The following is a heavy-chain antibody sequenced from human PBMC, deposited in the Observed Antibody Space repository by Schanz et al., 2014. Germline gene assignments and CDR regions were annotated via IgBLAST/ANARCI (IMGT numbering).Heavy chain of an antibody. CDR3: ARPSDSSWYMDV. CDR2: ISNSGTTI. V-gene: IGHV3-11*04. J-gene: IGHJ6*03. CDR1: GFTFSDHY. Sequence: VQLVESGGGMVQPGGSLRLSCAASGFTFSDHYMDWVRQTPGKGLEWVSYISNSGTTISYADSVKGRFTISRDNAKNSLYLQMNSLRAEDTAVYYCARPSDSSWYMDVWGKGTTVTVSS. D-gene: IGHD2-21*02.